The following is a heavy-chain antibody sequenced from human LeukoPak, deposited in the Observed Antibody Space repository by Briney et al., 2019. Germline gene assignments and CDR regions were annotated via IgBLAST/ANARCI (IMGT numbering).Heavy chain of an antibody. J-gene: IGHJ3*02. V-gene: IGHV3-21*01. CDR1: GFTFSTYS. D-gene: IGHD5-12*01. CDR2: ISSSSSHM. CDR3: ARVKEASAFDI. Sequence: GGSLRLSCAASGFTFSTYSMTWVRQAPGKGLEWVSSISSSSSHMYYADSLKGRFTISRDNAKNSLYLQMNSLRAEDSAMYYCARVKEASAFDIWGQGTMVTVSS.